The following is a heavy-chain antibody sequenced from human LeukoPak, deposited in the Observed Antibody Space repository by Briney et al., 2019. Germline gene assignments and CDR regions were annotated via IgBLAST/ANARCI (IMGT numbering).Heavy chain of an antibody. D-gene: IGHD1-26*01. Sequence: RTGGSLRLSCAASGFTFYDYGMSWVRQAPGKGLEWVSGINWNGGSTVYADSVKDRFTISSDNAKNSLYLQMNSLRAEDTALYYCARGAIVGATWGYYYYYMDVWGKGTTVTVSS. CDR1: GFTFYDYG. J-gene: IGHJ6*03. CDR2: INWNGGST. V-gene: IGHV3-20*04. CDR3: ARGAIVGATWGYYYYYMDV.